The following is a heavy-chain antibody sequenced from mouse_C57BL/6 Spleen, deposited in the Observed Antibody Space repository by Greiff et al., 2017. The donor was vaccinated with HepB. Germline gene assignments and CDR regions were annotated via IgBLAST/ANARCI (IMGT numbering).Heavy chain of an antibody. V-gene: IGHV5-16*01. CDR1: GFTFSDYY. J-gene: IGHJ3*01. CDR2: INYDGSST. CDR3: ARGGTMVTTPFAY. Sequence: EVKLMESEGGLVQPGSSMKLSCTASGFTFSDYYMAWVRQVPEKGLEWVANINYDGSSTYYLDSLKSRFIISRDNAKNILYLQMSSLKSEDTATYYCARGGTMVTTPFAYWGQGTLVTVSA. D-gene: IGHD2-2*01.